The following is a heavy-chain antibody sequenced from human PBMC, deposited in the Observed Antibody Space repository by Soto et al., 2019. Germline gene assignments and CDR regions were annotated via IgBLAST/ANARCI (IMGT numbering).Heavy chain of an antibody. CDR1: GYTFGSYG. J-gene: IGHJ6*02. CDR2: ISYDETNE. CDR3: AKDLRTTISDYGMDV. Sequence: QVQLVESGGGLVQPGGSLRLTCVACGYTFGSYGMHWVRQAPGKGLEWVAVISYDETNEHYVDSVKGRFTISRDNSKSILYLQMNRLRPEDTAVYKCAKDLRTTISDYGMDVWGQGTTVTLSS. V-gene: IGHV3-30*18.